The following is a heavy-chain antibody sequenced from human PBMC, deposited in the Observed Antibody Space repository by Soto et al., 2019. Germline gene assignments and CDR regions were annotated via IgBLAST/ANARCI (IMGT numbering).Heavy chain of an antibody. V-gene: IGHV4-30-4*01. CDR3: VGTGTTDDY. CDR2: IYNSGGS. J-gene: IGHJ4*02. Sequence: PSETLSLTCSVSGASVRSGDYYWSCIRQAPGKGLEWIGYIYNSGGSYYNPSLKGRLTISIDTSKNQFSLKLNSVTAADTAIYYCVGTGTTDDYWGRGTLVPSPQ. D-gene: IGHD4-17*01. CDR1: GASVRSGDYY.